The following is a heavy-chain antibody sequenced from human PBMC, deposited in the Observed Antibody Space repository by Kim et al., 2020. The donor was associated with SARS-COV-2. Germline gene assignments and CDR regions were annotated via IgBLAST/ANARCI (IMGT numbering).Heavy chain of an antibody. CDR3: ARGVPGY. J-gene: IGHJ4*02. CDR2: INDSGST. Sequence: SETLCLTCAVYGGSFSGYQWSWIRQSPGKGLEWIGQINDSGSTNYNPSLKSRVTISVDTSKNQFSLKLTSVTAADTAVYYCARGVPGYWGQGTLVTVSS. V-gene: IGHV4-34*01. CDR1: GGSFSGYQ.